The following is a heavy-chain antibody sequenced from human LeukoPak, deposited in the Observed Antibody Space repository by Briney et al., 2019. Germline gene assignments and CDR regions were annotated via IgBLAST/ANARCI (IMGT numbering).Heavy chain of an antibody. CDR1: GYSFISYG. Sequence: GESLKISCKGSGYSFISYGIGWVRQMPGKGLEWVGIIYPGDSASRYSPSFQGQVTFSADKSTSTAYLQWRGLKASDTAMYYCARNEDETSGYSDYWGQGTLVTVSS. D-gene: IGHD3-22*01. J-gene: IGHJ4*02. CDR2: IYPGDSAS. CDR3: ARNEDETSGYSDY. V-gene: IGHV5-51*01.